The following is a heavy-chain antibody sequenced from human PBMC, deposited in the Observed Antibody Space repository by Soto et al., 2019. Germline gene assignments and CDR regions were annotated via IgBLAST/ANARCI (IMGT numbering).Heavy chain of an antibody. CDR2: IWYDGSNK. CDR1: GFTFSSYG. Sequence: PGGSLRLSCAASGFTFSSYGMHWVRQAPGKGLEWVAVIWYDGSNKYYADSVKGRFTISRDNSKNTLYLQMNSLRAEDTAVYYCARGEGYCISTSCYELDYWGQGNLVTVSS. CDR3: ARGEGYCISTSCYELDY. D-gene: IGHD2-2*01. J-gene: IGHJ4*02. V-gene: IGHV3-33*01.